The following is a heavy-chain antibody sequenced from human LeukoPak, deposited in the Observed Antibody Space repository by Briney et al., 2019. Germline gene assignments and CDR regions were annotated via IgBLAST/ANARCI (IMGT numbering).Heavy chain of an antibody. Sequence: GGSLRLSCAASGFTFSGSAMHWVRQAPGKGLEWVAFIRYDGSNKYYADSVRGRFTISRDNSKNTLYLQMNSLRAEDTAVYYCSKGSETYYDSSGYPDSWGQGTLVTVSS. D-gene: IGHD3-22*01. CDR3: SKGSETYYDSSGYPDS. CDR1: GFTFSGSA. J-gene: IGHJ4*02. V-gene: IGHV3-30*02. CDR2: IRYDGSNK.